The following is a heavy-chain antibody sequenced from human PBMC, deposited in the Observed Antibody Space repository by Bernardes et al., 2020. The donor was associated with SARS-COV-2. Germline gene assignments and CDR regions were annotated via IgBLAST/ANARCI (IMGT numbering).Heavy chain of an antibody. Sequence: TLSLTCTVPGGSISSYYWSWIRQPPGKGLEWIGYIYYSGSTNYNPSLKSRVTLSVDTSKNQFSLKLSSVTAADTAVYYCARLPPYYYDSSGYYHYGMDVWGQGTTVTVSS. J-gene: IGHJ6*02. CDR1: GGSISSYY. D-gene: IGHD3-22*01. CDR3: ARLPPYYYDSSGYYHYGMDV. CDR2: IYYSGST. V-gene: IGHV4-59*08.